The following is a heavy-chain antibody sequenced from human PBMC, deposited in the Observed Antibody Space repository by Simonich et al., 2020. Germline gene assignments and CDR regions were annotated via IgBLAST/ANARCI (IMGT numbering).Heavy chain of an antibody. CDR3: ARNGLVGILKAFDI. Sequence: QVQLVQSGAEVKKPGASVKVSCKASGYTFTGYYMHWVRQAPGQGREWMGWINPNSGGKNYAQKFQGRVTMTRDTSISTAYMELSRLRSDDTAVYYCARNGLVGILKAFDIWGQGTMVTVSS. CDR2: INPNSGGK. J-gene: IGHJ3*02. D-gene: IGHD2-21*01. CDR1: GYTFTGYY. V-gene: IGHV1-2*02.